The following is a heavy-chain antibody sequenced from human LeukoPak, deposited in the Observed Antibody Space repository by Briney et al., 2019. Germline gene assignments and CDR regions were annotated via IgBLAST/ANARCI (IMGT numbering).Heavy chain of an antibody. D-gene: IGHD6-6*01. CDR2: ISGSGDST. CDR1: GSTFSSSG. V-gene: IGHV3-23*01. CDR3: AKNRLGSTYSSSSL. Sequence: GGSLRLSCTASGSTFSSSGMHWVRQAPGKGLEWVSAISGSGDSTYYADSVKGRFTISRDNSKNTLYLQMNSLRAEDTAIYYCAKNRLGSTYSSSSLGGQGTLVTVSS. J-gene: IGHJ4*02.